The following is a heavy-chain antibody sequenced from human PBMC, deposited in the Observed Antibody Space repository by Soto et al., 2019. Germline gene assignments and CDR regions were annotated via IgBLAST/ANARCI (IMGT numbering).Heavy chain of an antibody. CDR2: IFSSGNT. J-gene: IGHJ6*02. D-gene: IGHD3-10*01. V-gene: IGHV4-59*01. CDR1: HASISTYY. Sequence: TLSLTCTASHASISTYYWTWIRQPPGKGLEWIGYIFSSGNTNYNPSLKSRVTISVDTSKYQFSLKLSSVTAADTAVYYCPREYYYGSASYRRMDVWGQGTTVTVSS. CDR3: PREYYYGSASYRRMDV.